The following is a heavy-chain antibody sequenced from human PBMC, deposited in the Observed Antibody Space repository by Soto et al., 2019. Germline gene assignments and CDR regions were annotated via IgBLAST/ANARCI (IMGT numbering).Heavy chain of an antibody. Sequence: PGGSLRLSCAASGFTFSSYSMNWVRQAPGKGLEWVSSISSSSSYIYYADSVKGRFTISRDNAKNSLYLQMNSLRAEDTAVYYCARGVSNLGRAQTYFDYWGQGTLVTVSS. J-gene: IGHJ4*02. CDR2: ISSSSSYI. CDR3: ARGVSNLGRAQTYFDY. V-gene: IGHV3-21*01. CDR1: GFTFSSYS. D-gene: IGHD4-4*01.